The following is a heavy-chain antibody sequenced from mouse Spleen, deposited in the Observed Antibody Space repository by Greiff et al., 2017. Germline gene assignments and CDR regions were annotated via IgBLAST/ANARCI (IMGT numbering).Heavy chain of an antibody. D-gene: IGHD2-12*01. CDR1: GYTFTDYN. J-gene: IGHJ4*01. CDR2: INPNNGGT. CDR3: ARENYKGPYAMDY. V-gene: IGHV1-18*01. Sequence: VQLQQSGPELVKPGASVKIPCKASGYTFTDYNMDWVKQSHGKSLEWIGDINPNNGGTIYNQKFKGKATLTVDKSSSTAYMELRSLTSEDTAVYYCARENYKGPYAMDYWGQGTSGTVSS.